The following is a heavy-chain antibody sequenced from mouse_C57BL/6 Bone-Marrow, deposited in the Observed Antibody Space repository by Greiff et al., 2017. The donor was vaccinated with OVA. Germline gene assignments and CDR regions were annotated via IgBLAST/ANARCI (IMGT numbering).Heavy chain of an antibody. CDR3: ARDGLITTVVPFAY. CDR2: INPDSSTT. D-gene: IGHD1-1*01. J-gene: IGHJ3*01. V-gene: IGHV4-1*01. CDR1: GIDFSRYW. Sequence: EVKLMESGGGLVQPGGSLKLSCAASGIDFSRYWMSWVRRAPGQGLEWIGEINPDSSTTDYAPSLKDKSTISRDNAKNTLYLQMSKVRSEDTALYDGARDGLITTVVPFAYWGQGTLVTVSA.